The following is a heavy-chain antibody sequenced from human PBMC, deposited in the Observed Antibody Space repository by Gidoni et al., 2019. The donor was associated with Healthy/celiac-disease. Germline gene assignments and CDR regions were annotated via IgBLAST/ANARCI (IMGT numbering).Heavy chain of an antibody. J-gene: IGHJ1*01. CDR1: GFPFSSYA. V-gene: IGHV3-23*01. Sequence: EVQLLESGGGLVQPGGSLRLSCAASGFPFSSYAMSWVRQAPGKGLEWVSAISGSGGSTYYADSVKGRFTISRDNSKNTLYLQMNSLRAEDTAVYYCAKDGAWVRGVPKYFQHWGQGTLVTVSS. CDR2: ISGSGGST. CDR3: AKDGAWVRGVPKYFQH. D-gene: IGHD3-10*01.